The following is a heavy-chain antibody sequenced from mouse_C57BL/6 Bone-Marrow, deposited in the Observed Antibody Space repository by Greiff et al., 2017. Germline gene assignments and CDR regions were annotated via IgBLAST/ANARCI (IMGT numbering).Heavy chain of an antibody. CDR1: GYSFTDYN. V-gene: IGHV1-39*01. CDR2: LNPNYGTT. CDR3: AIPVNYGYDVRFAY. Sequence: EVQLQQSGPELVKPGASVKISCKASGYSFTDYNMNWVKQSNGKSLEWIGVLNPNYGTTSFNQKFKGKATLTVDQSSRTAYMQLNSLTSEDSAVXECAIPVNYGYDVRFAYWGQGTLVTVSA. D-gene: IGHD2-2*01. J-gene: IGHJ3*01.